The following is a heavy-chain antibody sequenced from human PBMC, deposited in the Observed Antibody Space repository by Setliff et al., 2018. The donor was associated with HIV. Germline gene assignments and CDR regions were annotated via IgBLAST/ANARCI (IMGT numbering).Heavy chain of an antibody. J-gene: IGHJ6*03. D-gene: IGHD5-12*01. V-gene: IGHV3-30*02. CDR2: IRHNGNTA. CDR3: ARGRRPVDVVSTIIRYYYYMGV. Sequence: PGGSLRLSCAASGSRFETFGMYWVRQAPGKGLEWVAFIRHNGNTAYYGDSVKGRFIISRDNSENTVSLEMNNLRLEDAGVYYCARGRRPVDVVSTIIRYYYYMGVWGKGTTVTVSS. CDR1: GSRFETFG.